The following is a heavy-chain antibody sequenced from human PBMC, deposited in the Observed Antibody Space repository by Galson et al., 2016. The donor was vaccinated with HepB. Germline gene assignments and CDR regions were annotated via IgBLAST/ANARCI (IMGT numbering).Heavy chain of an antibody. CDR3: AKVIQTRSIDMTFDY. CDR2: SSGSSNDSP. CDR1: GFTFSDYY. D-gene: IGHD2-15*01. V-gene: IGHV3-11*05. Sequence: SLRLSCAASGFTFSDYYMTWIRQSPGKGLEWVSYSSGSSNDSPYYADSVKGRLTISRANSKNMLYLQMNSLRAADTAVYYCAKVIQTRSIDMTFDYWGQGTLVTVSS. J-gene: IGHJ4*02.